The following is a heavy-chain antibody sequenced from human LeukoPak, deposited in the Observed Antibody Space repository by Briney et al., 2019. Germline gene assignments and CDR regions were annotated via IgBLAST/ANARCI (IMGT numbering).Heavy chain of an antibody. CDR1: GFTFSSYG. Sequence: GGSLRLSCAASGFTFSSYGMHWVRQAPGKGLEWVAVISYDGSNKYYADSVKGRFTISRDNSKNTLFLQMNSLRAEDTALYYCAKAYDILTGSFVYWGQGTLVTVSS. CDR3: AKAYDILTGSFVY. J-gene: IGHJ4*02. V-gene: IGHV3-30*18. D-gene: IGHD3-9*01. CDR2: ISYDGSNK.